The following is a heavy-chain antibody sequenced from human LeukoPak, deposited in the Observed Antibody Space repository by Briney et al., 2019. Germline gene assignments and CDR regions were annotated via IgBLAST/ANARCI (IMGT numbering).Heavy chain of an antibody. CDR2: ISSSGSTI. CDR3: VKATPGDSSGYYYPFRS. CDR1: GFTFSSYE. Sequence: PGGSLRLSCAASGFTFSSYEMNWVRQAPGKGLKWVSYISSSGSTIYYADSVKGRFTISRDNSKNTLYLQMSSLRVEDTAVHYCVKATPGDSSGYYYPFRSRGQGTLVTVSS. D-gene: IGHD3-22*01. V-gene: IGHV3-48*03. J-gene: IGHJ4*02.